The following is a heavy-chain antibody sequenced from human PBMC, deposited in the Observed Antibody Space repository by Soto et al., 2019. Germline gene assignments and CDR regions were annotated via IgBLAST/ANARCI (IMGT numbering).Heavy chain of an antibody. V-gene: IGHV1-46*01. CDR1: GYTFTRYY. J-gene: IGHJ3*02. D-gene: IGHD6-19*01. CDR2: INPSGGST. CDR3: ARNGWGDI. Sequence: QVQLVQSGAEVKKPGASVKVSCKASGYTFTRYYMHWVRQAPGQGLEWMGMINPSGGSTSSAQKFQCRVTVTRDTSTITVYMELSSLRSEDTSVYFCARNGWGDIWGQGTMVTVSS.